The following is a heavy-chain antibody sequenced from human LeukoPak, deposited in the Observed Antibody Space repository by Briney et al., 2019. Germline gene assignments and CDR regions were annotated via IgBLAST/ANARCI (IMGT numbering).Heavy chain of an antibody. V-gene: IGHV3-21*01. Sequence: GGSLRLSCAASGFTFSNYNMNWVRQAPGKGLEWVSSISYSSSYIYYADSVKGRFTISRDNAKNSLYLQMDSLRAEDTAVYYCARIAVTYTFDYWGQGTLVTVSS. D-gene: IGHD4-17*01. CDR2: ISYSSSYI. CDR1: GFTFSNYN. CDR3: ARIAVTYTFDY. J-gene: IGHJ4*02.